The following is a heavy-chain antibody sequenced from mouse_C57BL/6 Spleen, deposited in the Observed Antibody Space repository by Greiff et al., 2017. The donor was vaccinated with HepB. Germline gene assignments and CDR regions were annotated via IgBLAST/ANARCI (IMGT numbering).Heavy chain of an antibody. J-gene: IGHJ4*01. Sequence: QVQLQQPGAELVKPGASVKLSCKASGYTFTSYWMHWVKQRPGQGLEWIGMIHPNSGSTNYNEKFKSKATLTVDKSSSTAYMQLSSLTSEDSAVYYCARDGDLLLRPGDYGGQGTSVTVSS. V-gene: IGHV1-64*01. CDR2: IHPNSGST. CDR3: ARDGDLLLRPGDY. D-gene: IGHD1-1*01. CDR1: GYTFTSYW.